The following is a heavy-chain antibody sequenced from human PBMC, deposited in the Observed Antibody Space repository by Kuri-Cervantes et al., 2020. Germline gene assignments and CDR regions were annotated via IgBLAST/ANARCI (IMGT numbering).Heavy chain of an antibody. CDR1: GFTFSSYW. CDR2: IKQDGSEK. Sequence: GGSLRLSCAASGFTFSSYWMSWVRQAPGKGLEWVANIKQDGSEKYYVDSVKGRFTISRDNAKNSLYLQMNSLRAEDTALYYCAKGRRELLPSAFDIWGQGTMVTVSS. J-gene: IGHJ3*02. CDR3: AKGRRELLPSAFDI. D-gene: IGHD1-7*01. V-gene: IGHV3-7*03.